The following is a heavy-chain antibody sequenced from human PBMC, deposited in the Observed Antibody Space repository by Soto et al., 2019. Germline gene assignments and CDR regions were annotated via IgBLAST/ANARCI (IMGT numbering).Heavy chain of an antibody. V-gene: IGHV1-8*01. CDR3: ARVVQPDDAFDI. Sequence: GASVKVSCKASGYTFTSYDINWVRQATGQGLEWMGWMNPNSGNTGYAQKFQGRVTMTRNTSISTAYMELSSLRSEDTAVYYCARVVQPDDAFDIWGQGTMVTVS. J-gene: IGHJ3*02. CDR2: MNPNSGNT. CDR1: GYTFTSYD. D-gene: IGHD5-18*01.